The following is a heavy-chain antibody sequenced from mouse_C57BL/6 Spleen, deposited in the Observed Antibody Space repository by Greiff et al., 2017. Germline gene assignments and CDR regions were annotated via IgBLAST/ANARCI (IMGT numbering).Heavy chain of an antibody. Sequence: VQLKESGPELVKPGASVKIPCKASGYTFTDYNMDWVKQSHGQSLEWIGDINPNNGGTIYNQKFKGKATLTVDKSSSTAYMELRSLTSEDTAVYDCARWANWDWCGDVWGTGTTVTVAS. CDR1: GYTFTDYN. J-gene: IGHJ1*03. D-gene: IGHD4-1*01. V-gene: IGHV1-18*01. CDR2: INPNNGGT. CDR3: ARWANWDWCGDV.